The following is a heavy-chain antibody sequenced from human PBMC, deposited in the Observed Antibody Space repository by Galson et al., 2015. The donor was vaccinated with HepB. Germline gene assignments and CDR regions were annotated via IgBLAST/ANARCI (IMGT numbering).Heavy chain of an antibody. Sequence: SVKVSCKASGSTFTGYYMHWVRQAPGQGLEWMGWINPNSGGTNYAQKFQGRVTMTRDTSISTAYMELSRLRSDDTAVYYCARSLVVPAATDFDYWGQGTLVTVSS. V-gene: IGHV1-2*02. CDR1: GSTFTGYY. CDR3: ARSLVVPAATDFDY. J-gene: IGHJ4*02. D-gene: IGHD2-2*01. CDR2: INPNSGGT.